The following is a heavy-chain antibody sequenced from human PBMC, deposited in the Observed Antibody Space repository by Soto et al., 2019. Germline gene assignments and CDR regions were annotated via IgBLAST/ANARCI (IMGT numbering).Heavy chain of an antibody. CDR2: IIPIFGTA. Sequence: QVQLVQSGAEVKKPGSSVKVSCKASGGTFSSYAISWVRQAPGQGLEWMGEIIPIFGTANYAQKFQGRVTITADESTSTAYMELSSLRSEDTAVYYCARDMGPSSRYYPCWFDPWGQGTLVTVSS. CDR1: GGTFSSYA. CDR3: ARDMGPSSRYYPCWFDP. V-gene: IGHV1-69*12. D-gene: IGHD3-22*01. J-gene: IGHJ5*02.